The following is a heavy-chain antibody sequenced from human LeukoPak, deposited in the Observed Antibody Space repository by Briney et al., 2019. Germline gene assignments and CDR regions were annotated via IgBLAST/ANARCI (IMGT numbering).Heavy chain of an antibody. CDR2: MYYSGST. J-gene: IGHJ6*03. D-gene: IGHD6-13*01. V-gene: IGHV4-30-4*02. CDR3: ARTTSASSSWYYYYYMDV. CDR1: GVSISSGDYY. Sequence: SETLSLTCTVSGVSISSGDYYWSWIRQPPGKGLEWIGYMYYSGSTYYNPSLKSRVTISADTSKNQFSLKLSSVIAADTAVYYCARTTSASSSWYYYYYMDVWGKGTTVTVSS.